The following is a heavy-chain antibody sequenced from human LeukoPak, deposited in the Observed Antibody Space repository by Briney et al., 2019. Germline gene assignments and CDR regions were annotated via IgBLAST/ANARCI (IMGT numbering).Heavy chain of an antibody. CDR1: GYTFTGYY. CDR3: ARDKHIEYSSSGAFDI. V-gene: IGHV1-18*04. D-gene: IGHD6-6*01. Sequence: ASVKVSCKASGYTFTGYYMHWVRQAPGQGLEWMGWISAYNGNTNYAQKLQGRVTMTTDTSTSTAYMELRSLRSDDTAVYYCARDKHIEYSSSGAFDIWGQGTMVTVSS. CDR2: ISAYNGNT. J-gene: IGHJ3*02.